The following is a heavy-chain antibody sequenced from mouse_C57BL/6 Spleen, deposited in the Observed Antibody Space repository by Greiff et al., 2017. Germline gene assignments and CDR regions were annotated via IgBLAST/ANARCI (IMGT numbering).Heavy chain of an antibody. J-gene: IGHJ2*01. V-gene: IGHV1-59*01. CDR3: ASPLGRGY. Sequence: QVHVKQSGAELVRPGTSVKLSCKASGYTFTSYWMHWVKQRPGQGLEWIGVIDPSDSYTNYNQKFKGKATLTVDTSSSTAYMQLSSLTSEDSAVYYCASPLGRGYWGQGTTLTVSS. CDR1: GYTFTSYW. D-gene: IGHD4-1*01. CDR2: IDPSDSYT.